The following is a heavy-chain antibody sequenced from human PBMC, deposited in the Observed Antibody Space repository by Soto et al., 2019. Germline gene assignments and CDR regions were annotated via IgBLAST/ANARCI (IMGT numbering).Heavy chain of an antibody. Sequence: GGSLRLSCEGSGFTFSSYEMNWVRQAPGKGLEWVSYISSSGSTKNYAGSVKGRFTISRDNVKNSLYLQMNSLRAEDTAVYYCARVPRNFYYNGMDVWGQGTTVTVSS. CDR3: ARVPRNFYYNGMDV. V-gene: IGHV3-48*03. CDR1: GFTFSSYE. J-gene: IGHJ6*02. CDR2: ISSSGSTK.